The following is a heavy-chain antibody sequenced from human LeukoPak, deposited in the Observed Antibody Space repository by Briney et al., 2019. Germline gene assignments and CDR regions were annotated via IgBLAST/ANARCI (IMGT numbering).Heavy chain of an antibody. J-gene: IGHJ3*01. V-gene: IGHV3-23*01. D-gene: IGHD5-24*01. CDR2: IGSSGGST. Sequence: GGSLRLSCAASGFTFSGYGMHWVRQAPGKGLEWVSLIGSSGGSTYYADSVKGRFTISRDNFNHTLSLQMNSLRVEDTAIYYCVKDIQLSTWGLGTMVTVSS. CDR1: GFTFSGYG. CDR3: VKDIQLST.